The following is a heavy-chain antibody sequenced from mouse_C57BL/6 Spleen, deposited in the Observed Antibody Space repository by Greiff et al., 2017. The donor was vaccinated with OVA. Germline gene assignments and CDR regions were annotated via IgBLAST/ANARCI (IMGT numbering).Heavy chain of an antibody. CDR2: IYPGDGDT. V-gene: IGHV1-82*01. CDR3: ARSGGTGDWFAY. CDR1: GYAFSSSW. Sequence: VQLQESGPELVKPGASVKISCKASGYAFSSSWMNWVKQRPGKGLEWIGRIYPGDGDTNYNGKFKGKATLTADKSSSTTYMQLSSLTSEDSAVYFCARSGGTGDWFAYWGQGTLVTVSA. D-gene: IGHD3-1*01. J-gene: IGHJ3*01.